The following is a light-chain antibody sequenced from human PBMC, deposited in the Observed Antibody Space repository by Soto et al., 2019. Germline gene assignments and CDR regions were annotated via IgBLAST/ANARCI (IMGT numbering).Light chain of an antibody. V-gene: IGLV4-69*01. CDR1: SGHSSYA. Sequence: QPVLTQSPSASASLGASVKLTCTLSSGHSSYAIAWHQQQPEKGPRYLMKLDSAGSHTKGDAIPDRFSGSSSGAERYLPISSLQSEDEAAYYCQTWGTGIHVVFGGGTKLTVL. J-gene: IGLJ2*01. CDR2: LDSAGSH. CDR3: QTWGTGIHVV.